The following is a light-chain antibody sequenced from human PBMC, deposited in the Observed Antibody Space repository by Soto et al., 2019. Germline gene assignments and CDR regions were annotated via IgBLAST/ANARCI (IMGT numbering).Light chain of an antibody. J-gene: IGKJ1*01. V-gene: IGKV3-20*01. CDR2: GAS. CDR1: QSVSSSY. Sequence: EIAMTQSPATLSVSPGERATVSCRASQSVSSSYLAWYQQKPGQAPRLLIYGASSRATGIPDRFSGSGSGTDFTLTISRLEPEDFAVYYCQQYGSSPRTFGQGTKV. CDR3: QQYGSSPRT.